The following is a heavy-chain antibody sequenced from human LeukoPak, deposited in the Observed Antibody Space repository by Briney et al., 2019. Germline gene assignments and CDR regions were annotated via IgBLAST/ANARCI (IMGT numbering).Heavy chain of an antibody. Sequence: SETLSLTCAVYGGSFSGYYWSWIRQPPGKGLEWIGEINHSGSTNYNPSLKSRVTISVDTSKNQFSLKLSSVTAADTAVYYCARGPYCSGGSCYSYYYYGMDVWGQGTTVTVSS. J-gene: IGHJ6*02. D-gene: IGHD2-15*01. CDR2: INHSGST. CDR1: GGSFSGYY. V-gene: IGHV4-34*01. CDR3: ARGPYCSGGSCYSYYYYGMDV.